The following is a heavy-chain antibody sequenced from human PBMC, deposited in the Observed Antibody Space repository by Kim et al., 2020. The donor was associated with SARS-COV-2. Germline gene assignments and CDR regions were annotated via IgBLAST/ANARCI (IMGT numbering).Heavy chain of an antibody. J-gene: IGHJ3*02. D-gene: IGHD6-6*01. Sequence: NDNPSLKRRATISVDTSKSQFSLKLSSVTAADTSVYYGAWGSSVGAAFDIWGQGTMVTVSS. V-gene: IGHV4-34*04. CDR3: AWGSSVGAAFDI.